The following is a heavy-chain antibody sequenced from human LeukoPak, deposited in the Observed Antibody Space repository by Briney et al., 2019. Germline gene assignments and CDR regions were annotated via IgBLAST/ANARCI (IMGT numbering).Heavy chain of an antibody. D-gene: IGHD3-3*01. J-gene: IGHJ4*02. CDR2: IKQDGSEK. CDR1: GFTFSSYW. Sequence: GGSLRPSCAASGFTFSSYWMSWVRQAPGKGLEWVANIKQDGSEKYYVDSVKGRFTISRDNAKNSLYLQMNSLRAEDTAVYYCARLPFWSGYYTKGYWGQGTLVTVSS. CDR3: ARLPFWSGYYTKGY. V-gene: IGHV3-7*01.